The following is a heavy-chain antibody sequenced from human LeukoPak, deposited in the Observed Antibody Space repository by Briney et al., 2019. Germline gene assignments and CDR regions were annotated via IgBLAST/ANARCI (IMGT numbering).Heavy chain of an antibody. CDR1: GGTFSSYA. Sequence: GASVKVSCKASGGTFSSYAISWVRQAPGQGLEWMGRIIPILGIANYAQKFQGRVTITADKSTSTAYMELSSLRSEDTAVYYCAREYYGSGSYGNWFDPWGQGTLVTVSS. J-gene: IGHJ5*02. CDR2: IIPILGIA. V-gene: IGHV1-69*04. CDR3: AREYYGSGSYGNWFDP. D-gene: IGHD3-10*01.